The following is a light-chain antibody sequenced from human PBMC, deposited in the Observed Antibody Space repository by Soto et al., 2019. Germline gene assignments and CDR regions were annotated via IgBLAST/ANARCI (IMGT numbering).Light chain of an antibody. CDR1: SSDIGAYNY. CDR3: FSHRSGDSHV. J-gene: IGLJ1*01. Sequence: QSALTQPASVSGCPGQSITISCTGTSSDIGAYNYVSWYQQYPDKAPKLMIYGVTNRPSGVSNRFSGSKTGNTASLTISGLQAEDEADYYCFSHRSGDSHVFGTGTKVTVL. V-gene: IGLV2-14*01. CDR2: GVT.